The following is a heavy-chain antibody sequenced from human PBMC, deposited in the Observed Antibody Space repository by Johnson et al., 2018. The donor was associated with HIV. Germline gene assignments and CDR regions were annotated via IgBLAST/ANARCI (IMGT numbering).Heavy chain of an antibody. Sequence: QVQLVESGGGVVQPGRSLRLSCAASGFTFSSYAMHWVRQAPGKGLEWVAFISYDGSNKDYADSGKGRFSISRDNSKNTLYLQMNSQRAEDTALYYCAREGATIEGRSTFDIWGPGTMVTVS. CDR1: GFTFSSYA. CDR3: AREGATIEGRSTFDI. J-gene: IGHJ3*02. V-gene: IGHV3-30*04. CDR2: ISYDGSNK. D-gene: IGHD5-24*01.